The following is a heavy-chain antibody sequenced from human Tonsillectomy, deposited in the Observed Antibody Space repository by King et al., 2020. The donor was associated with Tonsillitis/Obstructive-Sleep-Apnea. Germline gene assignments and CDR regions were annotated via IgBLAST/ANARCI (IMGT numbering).Heavy chain of an antibody. J-gene: IGHJ6*02. CDR1: GYTFTKYA. V-gene: IGHV7-4-1*02. Sequence: QLVQSGSELKKPGASVKVSCKASGYTFTKYAMNWVRQAPGQGLEWMGWINTNTGNPTYGQGFTGRFVFSLDTSVSTAYVQISSLKAEDTAVYYCARPRPIGQGSYYFFGLDVWGQGTTVTVSS. CDR2: INTNTGNP. CDR3: ARPRPIGQGSYYFFGLDV.